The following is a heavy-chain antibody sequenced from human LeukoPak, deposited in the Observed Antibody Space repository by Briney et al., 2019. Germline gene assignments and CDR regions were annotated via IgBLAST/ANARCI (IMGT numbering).Heavy chain of an antibody. CDR2: IYYSGST. V-gene: IGHV4-39*01. D-gene: IGHD2-2*01. J-gene: IGHJ5*02. CDR3: ARHWDVVVPAGGWFDP. Sequence: SETLSLTCTVSGGSISSSSYYWGWIRQPPGKGLEWIGSIYYSGSTYYNPSLKSRVTISVDTSKNQFSLKLSSVTAADTAVYYCARHWDVVVPAGGWFDPWGQGTLVTVSS. CDR1: GGSISSSSYY.